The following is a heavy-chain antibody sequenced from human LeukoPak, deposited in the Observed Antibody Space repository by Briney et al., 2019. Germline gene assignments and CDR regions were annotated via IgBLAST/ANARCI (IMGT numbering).Heavy chain of an antibody. D-gene: IGHD2-2*02. Sequence: GESLKISCKGSGYSFTSYWIGWVRQMPGKGLEWMGIIYPGDSDTRYSPSFQGQVTISADKSISTAYLQWSSLKASDTAMYYCARRKKKYCSSTSCYRPPFDYWGQGTLVTVSS. CDR2: IYPGDSDT. V-gene: IGHV5-51*01. CDR3: ARRKKKYCSSTSCYRPPFDY. J-gene: IGHJ4*02. CDR1: GYSFTSYW.